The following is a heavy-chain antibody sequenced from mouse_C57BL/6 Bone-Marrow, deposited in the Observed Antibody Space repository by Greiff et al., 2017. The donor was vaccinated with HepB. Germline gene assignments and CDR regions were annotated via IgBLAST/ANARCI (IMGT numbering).Heavy chain of an antibody. V-gene: IGHV1-20*01. CDR1: GYSFTGYF. CDR2: INPYNGDT. Sequence: EVQLQQSGPELVKPGDSVTISCKASGYSFTGYFMNWVMQSHGKSLEWIGRINPYNGDTFYNQKFKGKATLTVDKSSSTAHMALRSLTSEDSAVYYCAILRLYFDYWGQGTTLTVSS. J-gene: IGHJ2*01. CDR3: AILRLYFDY. D-gene: IGHD3-2*02.